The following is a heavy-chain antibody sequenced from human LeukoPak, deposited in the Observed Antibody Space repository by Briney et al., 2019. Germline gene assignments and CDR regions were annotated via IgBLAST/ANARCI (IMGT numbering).Heavy chain of an antibody. V-gene: IGHV4-34*01. D-gene: IGHD3-22*01. CDR2: INHSGST. J-gene: IGHJ4*02. Sequence: PSETLSLTCAVYGGSFSGYNWSWIRQPPGKGLEWIGEINHSGSTNYNPSLKSRVTISVDTSKNQFSLKLSSVTAADTAVYYCARDYYDSSGYRLNDYWGQGTLVTVSS. CDR3: ARDYYDSSGYRLNDY. CDR1: GGSFSGYN.